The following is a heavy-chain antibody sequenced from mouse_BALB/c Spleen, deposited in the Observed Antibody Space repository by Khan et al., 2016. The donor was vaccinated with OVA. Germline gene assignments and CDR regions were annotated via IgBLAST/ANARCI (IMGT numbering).Heavy chain of an antibody. V-gene: IGHV1-77*01. CDR3: ARRNYFGYTFAY. J-gene: IGHJ3*01. Sequence: QVQLQQSGAELARPGASVKLSCKASGYTFTDCYINWVKQRTGQGLEWIGEISPGSGDTYYNEKFKGTATLTADKSSTTAYMQLSSLTSAASAVYFCARRNYFGYTFAYWGQGTLVTVSA. CDR1: GYTFTDCY. CDR2: ISPGSGDT. D-gene: IGHD1-2*01.